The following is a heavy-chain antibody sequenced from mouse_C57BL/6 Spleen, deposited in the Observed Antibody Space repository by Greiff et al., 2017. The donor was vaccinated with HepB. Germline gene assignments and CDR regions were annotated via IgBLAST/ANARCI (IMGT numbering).Heavy chain of an antibody. J-gene: IGHJ1*03. CDR1: GYTFTSYW. CDR3: AREEASYYGSSYRYFDV. CDR2: IDPNSGGT. Sequence: VQLKQPGAELVKPGASVKLSCKASGYTFTSYWMHWVKQRPGRGLEWIGRIDPNSGGTKYNEKFKSKATLTVDKPSSTAYMQLSSLTSEDSAVYYCAREEASYYGSSYRYFDVWGTGTTVTVSS. V-gene: IGHV1-72*01. D-gene: IGHD1-1*01.